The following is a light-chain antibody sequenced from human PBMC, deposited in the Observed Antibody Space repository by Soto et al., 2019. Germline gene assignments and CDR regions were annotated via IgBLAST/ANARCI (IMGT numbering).Light chain of an antibody. CDR2: DAS. V-gene: IGKV1-12*01. CDR1: QSISTW. J-gene: IGKJ5*01. Sequence: DIQMTQSPSSVSASVGDRVTITCRASQSISTWLAWYQQKPGKAPKLLIYDASSLESGVPSRFSGSGSGTEFTLTISSLQPEDIATYYCQQYENLPTFGQGTRLEI. CDR3: QQYENLPT.